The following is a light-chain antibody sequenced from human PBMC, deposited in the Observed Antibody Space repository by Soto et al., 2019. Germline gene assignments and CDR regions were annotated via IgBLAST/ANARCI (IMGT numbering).Light chain of an antibody. CDR2: DAS. CDR3: QQRSNWRRVT. V-gene: IGKV3-11*01. Sequence: ESVLTQSPARLSLSPVERATLSCGGSQSVSCSLDWYQTKPGQAPRLLIYDASNRATGIPARFSGSGSGTDFTLTISSLEPEDFAVYYCQQRSNWRRVTFGQGTRLEI. J-gene: IGKJ5*01. CDR1: QSVSCS.